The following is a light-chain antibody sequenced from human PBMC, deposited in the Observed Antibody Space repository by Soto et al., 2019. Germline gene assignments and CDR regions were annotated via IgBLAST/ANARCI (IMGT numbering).Light chain of an antibody. CDR1: QTVSSGY. Sequence: EVVLTQSPGTLSLSPVEAATLSCRASQTVSSGYLAWYQQRSGQAPRLLIYGSSSRASDVPDRFSGSGSGTEFTLTISRLAPEDFAVYFCQQYARSPWTFGQGTK. J-gene: IGKJ1*01. CDR3: QQYARSPWT. CDR2: GSS. V-gene: IGKV3-20*01.